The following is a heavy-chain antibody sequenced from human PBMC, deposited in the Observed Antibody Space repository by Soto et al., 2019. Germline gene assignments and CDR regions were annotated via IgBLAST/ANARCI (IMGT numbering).Heavy chain of an antibody. D-gene: IGHD3-3*01. Sequence: GGSLRLSCEASGFSVSNYWMNWVRQAPGKGLVWVSHIKSDGTTSYADSVEGRYTVSRDDAKNTFYLQMNGLRAEDTAVYYCAKDRGEEGLKFLEWFGGMDVWGHGTTVAVSS. J-gene: IGHJ6*02. CDR3: AKDRGEEGLKFLEWFGGMDV. CDR1: GFSVSNYW. V-gene: IGHV3-74*01. CDR2: IKSDGTT.